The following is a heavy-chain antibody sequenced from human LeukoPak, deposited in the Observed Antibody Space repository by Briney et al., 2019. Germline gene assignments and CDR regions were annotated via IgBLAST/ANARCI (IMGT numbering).Heavy chain of an antibody. CDR2: FDPEDGET. CDR1: GYTLTELS. CDR3: ATGRIDYDSSGYHYYGMDV. D-gene: IGHD3-22*01. V-gene: IGHV1-24*01. Sequence: ASVKVSCKVSGYTLTELSMHWVRQAPGKGLEWMGGFDPEDGETIYAQKFQGRVTMTEDTSTDTAYMELSSLRSEDTAVYYCATGRIDYDSSGYHYYGMDVWGQGTTATVSS. J-gene: IGHJ6*02.